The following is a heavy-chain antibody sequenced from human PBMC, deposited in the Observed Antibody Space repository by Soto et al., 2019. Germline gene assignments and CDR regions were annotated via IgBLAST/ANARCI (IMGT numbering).Heavy chain of an antibody. D-gene: IGHD3-16*01. J-gene: IGHJ4*02. CDR1: GGSISSYH. V-gene: IGHV4-59*01. Sequence: QVQLQESGPGLVKPSETLSLTCTVSGGSISSYHWSWIRQPPGKGLEWIGYIYYSGSTNYNPSLKSRGTISVDTSKNQFSLKLSSVTAADTAVYYCARGWGFYFDYWGQGTLVTVSS. CDR2: IYYSGST. CDR3: ARGWGFYFDY.